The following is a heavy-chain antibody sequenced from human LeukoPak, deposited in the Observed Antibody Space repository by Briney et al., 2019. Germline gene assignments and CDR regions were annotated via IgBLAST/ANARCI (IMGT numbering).Heavy chain of an antibody. J-gene: IGHJ4*02. CDR1: GGSISSTSYY. V-gene: IGHV4-39*01. Sequence: SETLSLTCTVSGGSISSTSYYWGWIRQPPGKGLEWIGNIYYSGSAYYSPSLKSRITISVDTSKNQFSLKLSSVTAADTAVYYCARLWYGGNVDYWGQGTLVTVSS. D-gene: IGHD4/OR15-4a*01. CDR2: IYYSGSA. CDR3: ARLWYGGNVDY.